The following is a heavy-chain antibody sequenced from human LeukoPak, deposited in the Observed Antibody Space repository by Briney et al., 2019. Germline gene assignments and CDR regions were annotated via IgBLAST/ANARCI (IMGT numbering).Heavy chain of an antibody. CDR2: IYPGDSDT. J-gene: IGHJ6*03. CDR3: ARLGTVTTGNYYYYYMDV. CDR1: GYSFTSYW. D-gene: IGHD4-17*01. Sequence: GESLKISCKGSGYSFTSYWIGWVRQMPGKGLEWMGIIYPGDSDTRYSPSFQGQVTISADKSISTAYLQWSSLKASDTAMYYCARLGTVTTGNYYYYYMDVWGKGTTVTVSS. V-gene: IGHV5-51*01.